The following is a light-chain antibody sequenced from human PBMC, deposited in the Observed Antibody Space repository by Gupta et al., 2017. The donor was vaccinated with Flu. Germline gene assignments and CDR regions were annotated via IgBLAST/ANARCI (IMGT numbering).Light chain of an antibody. J-gene: IGLJ3*02. V-gene: IGLV1-44*01. CDR2: NDN. CDR3: ASWDDSRNGPV. Sequence: QSLLTQPPSSSGTPGQRVTISCPGSNSNIGSNTLSWSHQLPGAAPKLIVQNDNQRHSGVPGRFSGPKAGTSASLTISGLQSEDGGDFYCASWDDSRNGPVFGGGTRLTVL. CDR1: NSNIGSNT.